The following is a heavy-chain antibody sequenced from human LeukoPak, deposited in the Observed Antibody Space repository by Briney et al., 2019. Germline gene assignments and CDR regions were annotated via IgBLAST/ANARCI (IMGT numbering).Heavy chain of an antibody. CDR3: AIAREPVPTYYYDSSGYEVAFDI. CDR1: GGSISSYY. CDR2: IYYSGST. Sequence: SESLSLTCTVSGGSISSYYWSWIRQPPGKGLEWIGYIYYSGSTNYNPSLKSRVTISVDTSKNQFSLKLSSVTAADTAVYYCAIAREPVPTYYYDSSGYEVAFDIWGQGTMVTVSS. J-gene: IGHJ3*02. V-gene: IGHV4-59*08. D-gene: IGHD3-22*01.